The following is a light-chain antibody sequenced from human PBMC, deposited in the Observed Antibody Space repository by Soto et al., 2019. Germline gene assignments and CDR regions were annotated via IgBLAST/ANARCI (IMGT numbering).Light chain of an antibody. Sequence: DIQMTQSPSTLSASVGDRVTISCRASQSIATWLAWYQQKPGKAPKLLIYKASTLESGVASRFSGSGSETDFTLTISSLQSEDFAVYYCQQYSNWPPITFGQGTRLEIK. J-gene: IGKJ5*01. V-gene: IGKV1-5*03. CDR2: KAS. CDR3: QQYSNWPPIT. CDR1: QSIATW.